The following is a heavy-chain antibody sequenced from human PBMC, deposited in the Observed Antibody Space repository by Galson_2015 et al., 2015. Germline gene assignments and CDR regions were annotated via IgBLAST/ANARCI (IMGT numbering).Heavy chain of an antibody. Sequence: SVKVSCKASGYTFTSYGISWVRQAPGQGLEWMGWISAYNGNTNYAQKLQGRVTMTTDTSTSTAYMELRSLRSDDTAVYYCASHKSSGWSGYYYCGMDVWGQGTTVTVSS. V-gene: IGHV1-18*01. CDR2: ISAYNGNT. CDR1: GYTFTSYG. CDR3: ASHKSSGWSGYYYCGMDV. J-gene: IGHJ6*02. D-gene: IGHD6-19*01.